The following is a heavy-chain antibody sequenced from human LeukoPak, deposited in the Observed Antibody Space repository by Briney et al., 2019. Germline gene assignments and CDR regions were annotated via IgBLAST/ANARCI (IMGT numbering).Heavy chain of an antibody. CDR3: AILPGSYEEEYNWFDP. J-gene: IGHJ5*02. CDR2: IRYDGSNK. CDR1: GFTFTSYG. Sequence: PGGSLRLSCTASGFTFTSYGIHWVRQAPGKGLEWVAFIRYDGSNKYYADSVKGRFTISRDNSKNTLHLQMNSLRAEDTALYYCAILPGSYEEEYNWFDPWGQGTLVTVSS. V-gene: IGHV3-30*02. D-gene: IGHD1-26*01.